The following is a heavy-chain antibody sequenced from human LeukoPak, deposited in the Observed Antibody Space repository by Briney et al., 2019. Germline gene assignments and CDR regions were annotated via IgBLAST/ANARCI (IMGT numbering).Heavy chain of an antibody. CDR1: GYTFTSYG. Sequence: ASVKVSCKASGYTFTSYGISWVRQAPGQGLEWMGWISAYNGNTNYAQKLQGRVTMTTDTSTSTAYMELRSLRSDDTAAYYCARDPDYSSGWYSRPGAIDYWGQGTLVTVSS. CDR3: ARDPDYSSGWYSRPGAIDY. D-gene: IGHD6-19*01. V-gene: IGHV1-18*01. CDR2: ISAYNGNT. J-gene: IGHJ4*02.